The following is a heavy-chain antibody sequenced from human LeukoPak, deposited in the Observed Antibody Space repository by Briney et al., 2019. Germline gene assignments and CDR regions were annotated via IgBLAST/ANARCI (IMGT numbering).Heavy chain of an antibody. CDR3: ARGRSAAAGNFDY. D-gene: IGHD6-13*01. CDR2: ISSSSSYI. CDR1: GFTFSSYS. J-gene: IGHJ4*02. Sequence: GGSLRLSCAASGFTFSSYSMNWVRQAPGKGLEWVSSISSSSSYIYYADSVKGRFTISRDNAKNSLYLQMNSLRAEDTAVYYCARGRSAAAGNFDYWGQGTLVTVSS. V-gene: IGHV3-21*01.